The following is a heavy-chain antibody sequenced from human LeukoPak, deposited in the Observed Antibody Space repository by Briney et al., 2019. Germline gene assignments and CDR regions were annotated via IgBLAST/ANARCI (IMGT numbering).Heavy chain of an antibody. D-gene: IGHD3-22*01. CDR2: IFYSGST. J-gene: IGHJ4*01. V-gene: IGHV4-39*01. CDR3: ARQFYYDSGGSHY. CDR1: GGSISSSSYY. Sequence: PAETLSLTCTVSGGSISSSSYYWGGIRQPPGKGLEWIGSIFYSGSTYYNPSLESRVTISVDTSKNQFSLKLSSVTAADTAVYYCARQFYYDSGGSHYWGQGTLVSVSS.